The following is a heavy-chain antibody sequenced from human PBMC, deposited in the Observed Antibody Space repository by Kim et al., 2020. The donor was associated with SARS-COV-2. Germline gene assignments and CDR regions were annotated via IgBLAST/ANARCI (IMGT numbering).Heavy chain of an antibody. CDR3: ARCCYGYSYGYDYYYGMDV. J-gene: IGHJ6*02. V-gene: IGHV3-11*06. D-gene: IGHD5-18*01. Sequence: GRFTISRDNAKNSLYLQMNSLRAEDTAVYYCARCCYGYSYGYDYYYGMDVWGQGTTVTVSS.